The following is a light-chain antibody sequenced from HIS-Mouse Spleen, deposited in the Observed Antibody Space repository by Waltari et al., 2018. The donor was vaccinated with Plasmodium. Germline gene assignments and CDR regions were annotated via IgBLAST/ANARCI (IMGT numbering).Light chain of an antibody. J-gene: IGKJ1*01. CDR2: GAS. CDR3: QQDYNLPWT. V-gene: IGKV3D-7*01. CDR1: QSVSTSY. Sequence: EIVMTQSPATLSLSPGERATLSCRASQSVSTSYLSWYQQKPGQAPMILIYGASTRATGIPARFSGSGSVTDLTLTISSLQPEDFAVYYCQQDYNLPWTFGQGTKVEIK.